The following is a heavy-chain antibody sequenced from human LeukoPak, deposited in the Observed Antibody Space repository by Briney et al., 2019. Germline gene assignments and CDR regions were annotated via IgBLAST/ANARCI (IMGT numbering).Heavy chain of an antibody. CDR3: ARGVTGSSSSLLNY. J-gene: IGHJ4*02. V-gene: IGHV1-8*01. D-gene: IGHD6-13*01. Sequence: ASVKVSCKASGYTFPSYDINWVRQATGQGLEWMGWMNPNSGNTGYAQKFQGRVTMTRNTSINTAYMELNSLRSEDTAVYYCARGVTGSSSSLLNYWGQGTLVTVSS. CDR1: GYTFPSYD. CDR2: MNPNSGNT.